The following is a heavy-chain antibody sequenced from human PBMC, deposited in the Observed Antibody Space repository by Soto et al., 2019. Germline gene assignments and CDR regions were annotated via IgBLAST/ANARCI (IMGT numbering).Heavy chain of an antibody. J-gene: IGHJ3*02. CDR3: AASITMIVVVLDAFDI. Sequence: GESLKISCAASGFTFSSYAMSWVRQAPGKGLEWVSAISGSGGSTYYADSVKGRFTISRDNSKNTLYLQMNSLRAEDTAVYYCAASITMIVVVLDAFDIWGQGTMVTVSS. D-gene: IGHD3-22*01. V-gene: IGHV3-23*01. CDR1: GFTFSSYA. CDR2: ISGSGGST.